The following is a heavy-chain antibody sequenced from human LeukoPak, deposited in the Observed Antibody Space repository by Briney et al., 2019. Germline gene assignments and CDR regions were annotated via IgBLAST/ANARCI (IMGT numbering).Heavy chain of an antibody. V-gene: IGHV1-3*01. CDR2: INAGNGNT. CDR1: GYTFTSYA. CDR3: ASLYDILTGYDY. D-gene: IGHD3-9*01. J-gene: IGHJ4*02. Sequence: ASVKVSCKASGYTFTSYAMHWVRQAPGQRLEWMGWINAGNGNTKYSQKFQGRVTITRDTSASTAYMELSSLRSEDTAVYYCASLYDILTGYDYWGQGTLVTVSS.